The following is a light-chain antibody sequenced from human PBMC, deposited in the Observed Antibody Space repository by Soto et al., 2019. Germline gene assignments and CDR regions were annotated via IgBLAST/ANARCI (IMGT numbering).Light chain of an antibody. CDR2: GNS. CDR3: QSYDSSLSALWV. V-gene: IGLV1-40*01. CDR1: SSNIGAGYD. J-gene: IGLJ1*01. Sequence: QSVLTQPPSVSRAPGQRVTISCTGSSSNIGAGYDVHWYQQLPGTAPKLLIYGNSNRPSGVPDRFSGSKSGTSASLAITGLQAEDEADYYCQSYDSSLSALWVFGTGTKLTVL.